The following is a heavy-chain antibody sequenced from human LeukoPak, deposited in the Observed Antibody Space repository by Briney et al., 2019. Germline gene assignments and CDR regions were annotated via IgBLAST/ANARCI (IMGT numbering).Heavy chain of an antibody. CDR1: GFTFSSYG. Sequence: GGSLRLSCAASGFTFSSYGMHWVRQAPGKGLEWVAVISYDGSNKYYADSVKGRFTISRDNSKNTLYLQMNSLRAEDTAVYYCAKDQYYDSSGGFDYWGQGTLVTVSS. CDR3: AKDQYYDSSGGFDY. D-gene: IGHD3-22*01. J-gene: IGHJ4*02. V-gene: IGHV3-30*18. CDR2: ISYDGSNK.